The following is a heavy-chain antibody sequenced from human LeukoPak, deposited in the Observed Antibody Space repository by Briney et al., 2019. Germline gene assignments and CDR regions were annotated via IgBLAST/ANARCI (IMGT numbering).Heavy chain of an antibody. D-gene: IGHD3-3*01. CDR3: ASGFWSGYYSDY. J-gene: IGHJ4*02. Sequence: PSETLSLTCTVSGGSISSYYWSCIRQPPGKGLEWIGYIYYSGSTNYNPSLKSRVTISVDTSKNQFSLKLSSVTAADTAVYYCASGFWSGYYSDYWGQGTLVTVSS. V-gene: IGHV4-59*01. CDR2: IYYSGST. CDR1: GGSISSYY.